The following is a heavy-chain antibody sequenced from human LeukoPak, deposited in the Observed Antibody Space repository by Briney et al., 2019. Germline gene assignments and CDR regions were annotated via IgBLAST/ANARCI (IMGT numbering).Heavy chain of an antibody. Sequence: PGRSLRLSCAASGFTFSSYAMHWVRQAPGKGLEWVAVISYDGSNKYYADSVKGRFTISRDNSKNTLYLQMNSLRAEDTAVYYCAKVPSDPDRGHFDYWGQGTLVTVSS. CDR3: AKVPSDPDRGHFDY. CDR2: ISYDGSNK. J-gene: IGHJ4*02. V-gene: IGHV3-30*04. CDR1: GFTFSSYA. D-gene: IGHD6-25*01.